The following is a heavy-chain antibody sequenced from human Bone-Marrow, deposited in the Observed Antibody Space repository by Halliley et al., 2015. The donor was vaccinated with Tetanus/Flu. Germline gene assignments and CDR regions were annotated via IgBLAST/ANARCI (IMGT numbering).Heavy chain of an antibody. CDR2: THDSGSI. J-gene: IGHJ4*02. D-gene: IGHD5-12*01. CDR3: ARGGWLKSGTPFAY. V-gene: IGHV4-31*03. CDR1: GGSISSGGYH. Sequence: TLSLTCIVSGGSISSGGYHWSWIRQPPGKGLEWIGSTHDSGSIYYNPSLKSRVVISVDRSKNQFALKVSSVTAADTAVYYCARGGWLKSGTPFAYWGQGILVTVSS.